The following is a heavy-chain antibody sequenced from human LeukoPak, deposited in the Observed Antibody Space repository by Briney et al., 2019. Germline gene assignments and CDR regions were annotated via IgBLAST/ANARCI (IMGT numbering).Heavy chain of an antibody. V-gene: IGHV3-74*01. J-gene: IGHJ4*02. Sequence: PGGSLRLSCAASGFTFSSYAMSWVRQVPGKGLVWVSGINGDGRTTGYADSVKGRFTISRDKAKNTLYLQMNSLRAEDTAVYFCARGGAMVTYDFWGQGTLVTVSS. CDR1: GFTFSSYA. CDR3: ARGGAMVTYDF. CDR2: INGDGRTT. D-gene: IGHD4-17*01.